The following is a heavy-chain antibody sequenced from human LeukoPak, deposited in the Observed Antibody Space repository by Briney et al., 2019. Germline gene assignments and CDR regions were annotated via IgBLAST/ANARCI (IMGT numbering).Heavy chain of an antibody. Sequence: SQTLSLTCTVSGGSISSGGYYWNWIRQHPGKGLEWIGYIYYSASTYYNPSLKSRVTISVDTSKNQFSLKLSSVTAADTAVYYCARASSGSNYFDYWGQGTLVTVSS. V-gene: IGHV4-31*03. D-gene: IGHD3-10*01. CDR2: IYYSAST. CDR3: ARASSGSNYFDY. CDR1: GGSISSGGYY. J-gene: IGHJ4*02.